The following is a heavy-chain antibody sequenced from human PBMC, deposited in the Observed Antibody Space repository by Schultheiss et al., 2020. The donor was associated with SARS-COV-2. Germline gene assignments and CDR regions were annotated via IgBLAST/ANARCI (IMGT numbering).Heavy chain of an antibody. V-gene: IGHV1-3*01. J-gene: IGHJ6*02. CDR2: ISAYNGNT. Sequence: ASVKVSCKASGYTFTSYAMHWVRQAPGQRLEWMGWISAYNGNTNYAQKLQGRVTMTRNTSISTAYMELSSLRSEDTAVYYCASPRISPYGDYVSIYYYGMDVWGQGTTVTVSS. D-gene: IGHD4-17*01. CDR1: GYTFTSYA. CDR3: ASPRISPYGDYVSIYYYGMDV.